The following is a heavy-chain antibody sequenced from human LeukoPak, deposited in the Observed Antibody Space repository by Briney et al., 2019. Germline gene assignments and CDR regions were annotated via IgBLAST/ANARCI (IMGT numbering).Heavy chain of an antibody. CDR2: ISFDGKHI. V-gene: IGHV3-30*04. Sequence: MHWVRQXPRKGLEWLGVISFDGKHIEYPDSVQGRVTISRDISKNTLYLQMNSLRTEDTAVYYCARDRVQIWSYVGTFDYWGQGALVTVSS. J-gene: IGHJ4*02. CDR3: ARDRVQIWSYVGTFDY. D-gene: IGHD5-18*01.